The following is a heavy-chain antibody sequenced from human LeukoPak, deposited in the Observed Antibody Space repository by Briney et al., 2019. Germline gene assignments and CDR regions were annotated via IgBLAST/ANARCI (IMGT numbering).Heavy chain of an antibody. Sequence: GGSLRLSCAASEFTFSSYWMSWVRQAPGKGLEWVANINEDGSVKDYVDSVKGRYAISRDNARNSLYLQMNSLRAEDTAVYYCARGGAVRPDYWGQGTLVTVSS. D-gene: IGHD6-6*01. J-gene: IGHJ4*02. V-gene: IGHV3-7*01. CDR3: ARGGAVRPDY. CDR2: INEDGSVK. CDR1: EFTFSSYW.